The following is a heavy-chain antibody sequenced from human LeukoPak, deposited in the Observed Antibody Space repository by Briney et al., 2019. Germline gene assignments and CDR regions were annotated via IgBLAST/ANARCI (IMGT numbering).Heavy chain of an antibody. J-gene: IGHJ5*02. V-gene: IGHV4-34*01. CDR2: INHSGST. D-gene: IGHD3-3*01. CDR1: GGSFSGYY. Sequence: PSETLSLTCAVYGGSFSGYYWSWIRQPPGKGLEWIGEINHSGSTNYNPSLKSRVTISVDTSKNQFSLKLSSVTAADTAVYYCARDGYTIFGFDPWGQGTLVTVSS. CDR3: ARDGYTIFGFDP.